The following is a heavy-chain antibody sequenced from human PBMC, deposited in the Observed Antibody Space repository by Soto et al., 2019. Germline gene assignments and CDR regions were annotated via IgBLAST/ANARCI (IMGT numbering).Heavy chain of an antibody. CDR2: IYYSGST. V-gene: IGHV4-30-4*01. Sequence: PAETLSLACTFSVGSISIGDYYWSWIRQPPGKAMEWIGYIYYSGSTYYNPSLKSRVTISVDTSKNQFSLKLSSVTAADTAVYYCARDGGVVVVAGNPYYGMDVWGQGTTVTVSS. CDR3: ARDGGVVVVAGNPYYGMDV. J-gene: IGHJ6*02. CDR1: VGSISIGDYY. D-gene: IGHD2-15*01.